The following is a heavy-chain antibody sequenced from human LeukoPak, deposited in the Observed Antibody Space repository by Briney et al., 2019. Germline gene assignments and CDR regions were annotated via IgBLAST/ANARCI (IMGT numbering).Heavy chain of an antibody. CDR2: IIPIFGTA. CDR1: GYTFTNYY. CDR3: ARDNDSSGYVGFPFDY. V-gene: IGHV1-69*13. D-gene: IGHD3-22*01. Sequence: SVKVSCKGSGYTFTNYYMHWVRQAPGQGLEWMGGIIPIFGTANYAQKFQGRVTITADESTSTAYMELSSLRSEDTAVYYCARDNDSSGYVGFPFDYWGQGTLVTVSS. J-gene: IGHJ4*02.